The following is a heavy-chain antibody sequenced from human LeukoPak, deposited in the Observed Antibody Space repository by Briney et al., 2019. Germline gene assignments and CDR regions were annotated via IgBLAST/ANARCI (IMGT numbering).Heavy chain of an antibody. CDR2: IKLDGTEK. CDR3: ASDRFYFGV. D-gene: IGHD3-16*01. V-gene: IGHV3-7*05. Sequence: GGSLRLSCAASGFTFSSYWMHWVRQAPGKGREWVANIKLDGTEKYYVDSVKGRFTISRDNAKNSLYLQMNSLRAEDTAVYYCASDRFYFGVWGQGTLVTVSS. CDR1: GFTFSSYW. J-gene: IGHJ4*02.